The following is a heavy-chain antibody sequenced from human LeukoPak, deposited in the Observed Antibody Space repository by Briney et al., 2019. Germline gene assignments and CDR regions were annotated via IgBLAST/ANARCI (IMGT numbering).Heavy chain of an antibody. Sequence: GGSLRLSCAASGFTVDSNYLSWVRQAPGKGLVWVSRIASDGSSTTYADSVKGRFSISRDNAENTLYLQMNSLRVEDTAVYYCARGRPHGNDYWGQGTLVTVSS. CDR1: GFTVDSNY. CDR3: ARGRPHGNDY. CDR2: IASDGSST. V-gene: IGHV3-74*01. J-gene: IGHJ4*02. D-gene: IGHD4-23*01.